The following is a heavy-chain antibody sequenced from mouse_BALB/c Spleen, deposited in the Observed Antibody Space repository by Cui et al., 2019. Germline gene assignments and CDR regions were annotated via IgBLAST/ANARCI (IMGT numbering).Heavy chain of an antibody. V-gene: IGHV1-72*01. CDR1: GYTFTSYW. D-gene: IGHD1-1*01. CDR2: IDPNSGGN. Sequence: QVRLQQTGFNLVNHGTSVTLFCKASGYTFTSYWMHWVKQRPGRGLEWIGRIDPNSGGNKYNEKFKSKATLTVDKPSSTAYMQLSSLTSEDSAVYYCARYDYYGSSYFDYWGQGTTLTVSS. J-gene: IGHJ2*01. CDR3: ARYDYYGSSYFDY.